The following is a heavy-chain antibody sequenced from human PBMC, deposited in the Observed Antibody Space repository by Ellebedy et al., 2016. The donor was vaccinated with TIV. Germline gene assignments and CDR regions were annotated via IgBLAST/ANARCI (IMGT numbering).Heavy chain of an antibody. CDR1: GYALASDS. V-gene: IGHV1-18*04. CDR3: ATSGTFIERGRADN. D-gene: IGHD1-1*01. CDR2: IVAHNGNR. J-gene: IGHJ4*02. Sequence: AASVKVSCKASGYALASDSISWVRQAPGQGLEWMGGIVAHNGNRYYKQSLQDRVTMTTDTTTNTAYMELRSLTSDDTAVYYCATSGTFIERGRADNWGQGTLVTVSS.